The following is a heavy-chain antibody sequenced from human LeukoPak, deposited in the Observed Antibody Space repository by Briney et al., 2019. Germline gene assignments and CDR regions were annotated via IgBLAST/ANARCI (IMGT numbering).Heavy chain of an antibody. V-gene: IGHV1-18*01. D-gene: IGHD1-7*01. CDR3: GRDQRELELPGGSWFDP. CDR2: ISAYNGNT. J-gene: IGHJ5*02. CDR1: GYTFTSYG. Sequence: ASVKVSCKASGYTFTSYGISWVRQAPGQGLEWMGWISAYNGNTNYAQKLQGRVTMTTDTSTSTAYMELRSLRSDDTAVYYCGRDQRELELPGGSWFDPWGQGTLVTVSS.